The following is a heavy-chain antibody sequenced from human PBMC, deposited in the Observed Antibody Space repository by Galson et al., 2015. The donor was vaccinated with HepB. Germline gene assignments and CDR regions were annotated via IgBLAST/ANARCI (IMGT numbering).Heavy chain of an antibody. CDR3: ARVTQRITIFGVVITFDN. J-gene: IGHJ4*02. Sequence: TLSLTCAVSGGSISSSNWWSWVRQPPGKGLEWIGEIYHSGSTNYNPSLKSRVTISVDKSKNQFSLKLSSVTAADTAVYYCARVTQRITIFGVVITFDNWGQGTLVTVPS. D-gene: IGHD3-3*01. V-gene: IGHV4-4*02. CDR1: GGSISSSNW. CDR2: IYHSGST.